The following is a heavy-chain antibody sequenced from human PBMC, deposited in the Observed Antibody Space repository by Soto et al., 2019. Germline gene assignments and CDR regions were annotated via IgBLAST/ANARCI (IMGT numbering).Heavy chain of an antibody. V-gene: IGHV4-30-4*01. CDR3: AREVIPLTTDWYCDP. CDR2: TYDSGRT. J-gene: IGHJ2*01. CDR1: GGSISGGGYY. D-gene: IGHD1-26*01. Sequence: QVQLQESRPGLVKPSETLSLTCTVSGGSISGGGYYWSWIRLPPGKGLEWIGYTYDSGRTYYHPSLKSRMSISIDTSKNQFSLRLTSVTAADTAVYYCAREVIPLTTDWYCDPLVRGTLITFSS.